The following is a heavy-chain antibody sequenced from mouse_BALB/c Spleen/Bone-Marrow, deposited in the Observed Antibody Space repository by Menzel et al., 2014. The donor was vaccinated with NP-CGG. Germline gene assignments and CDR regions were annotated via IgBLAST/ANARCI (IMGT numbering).Heavy chain of an antibody. Sequence: QVQLQQSGSGLVAPSQSLSITCTVSGLSLTSYGVHWVRQPPGKGLEWLGVIWAGGSTNYNSALMSRLSISKDNSKSQVFLKMNSLQTDDTAMYYCARDYYGSSYYDYWGQGTTLTVSS. J-gene: IGHJ2*01. D-gene: IGHD1-1*01. CDR2: IWAGGST. V-gene: IGHV2-9*02. CDR1: GLSLTSYG. CDR3: ARDYYGSSYYDY.